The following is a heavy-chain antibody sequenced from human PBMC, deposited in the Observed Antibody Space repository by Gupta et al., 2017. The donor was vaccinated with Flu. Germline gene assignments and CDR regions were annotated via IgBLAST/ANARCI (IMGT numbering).Heavy chain of an antibody. Sequence: EVQLVESGGGLVKPGGSLTLSCAASGFSFSSYTMNWVRQTPGRGLEWVSSISNTGAYIYYADSVKGRFTISRDNAKSSLYLQMTSLRAEDTALYFCARDRAVVAAYWFDPWGQGTLVTVSS. CDR1: GFSFSSYT. J-gene: IGHJ5*02. D-gene: IGHD2-15*01. CDR2: ISNTGAYI. V-gene: IGHV3-21*06. CDR3: ARDRAVVAAYWFDP.